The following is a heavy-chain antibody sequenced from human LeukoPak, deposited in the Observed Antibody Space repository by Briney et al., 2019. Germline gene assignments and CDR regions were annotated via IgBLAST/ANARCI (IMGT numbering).Heavy chain of an antibody. CDR3: TRDRRYCTRKACPSMVRGVVFGY. CDR1: GGSFNDYI. CDR2: IVPIFGTT. D-gene: IGHD3-10*01. Sequence: SVKVSCKASGGSFNDYIINWVRQAPGQGLEWVGRIVPIFGTTKYAQELQGRVAITADRSTNTVSMELSSLRSEDTAVYYCTRDRRYCTRKACPSMVRGVVFGYWGQGTLITVSS. J-gene: IGHJ4*02. V-gene: IGHV1-69*08.